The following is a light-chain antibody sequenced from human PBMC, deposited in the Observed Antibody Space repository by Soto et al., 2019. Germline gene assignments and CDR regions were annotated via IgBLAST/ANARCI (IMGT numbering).Light chain of an antibody. CDR1: QSVSSSY. V-gene: IGKV3-20*01. CDR3: QQYGNSPT. CDR2: GAS. J-gene: IGKJ1*01. Sequence: EIVLTQSPGTLSLSPGERATLSCRASQSVSSSYLAWYQQEPGQAPRLLIYGASSRATGIPDRFSGSGSGTDITLTISRLEPEDFAVYYCQQYGNSPTFGQGTKVEIK.